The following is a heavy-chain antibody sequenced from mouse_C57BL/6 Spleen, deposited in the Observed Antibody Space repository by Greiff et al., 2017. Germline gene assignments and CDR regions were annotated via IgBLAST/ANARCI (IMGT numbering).Heavy chain of an antibody. CDR2: IDPEDGDT. Sequence: EVQLQQSGAELVRPGASVKLSCTASGFNIKDYSMHWVKQRPEQGLEWIGRIDPEDGDTEYAPKFQGQATMTADTSTNPANLQLSSQTSEDTAVYDCTTGNGDWFADWGQGTLVTVSA. CDR3: TTGNGDWFAD. CDR1: GFNIKDYS. V-gene: IGHV14-1*01. J-gene: IGHJ3*01.